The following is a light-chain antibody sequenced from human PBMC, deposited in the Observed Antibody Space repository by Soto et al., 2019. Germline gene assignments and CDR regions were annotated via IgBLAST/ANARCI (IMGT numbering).Light chain of an antibody. CDR1: QSVSSN. J-gene: IGKJ1*01. CDR3: QQYNNWWT. Sequence: EIVMTQSPATLSVSPGERATLSCRASQSVSSNLAWYQQKPGQAPMLLIYGASTRATGIPARFSGSGSGTEFTLTISSLQSEDFAVYYCQQYNNWWTFGQGTTVEIK. CDR2: GAS. V-gene: IGKV3-15*01.